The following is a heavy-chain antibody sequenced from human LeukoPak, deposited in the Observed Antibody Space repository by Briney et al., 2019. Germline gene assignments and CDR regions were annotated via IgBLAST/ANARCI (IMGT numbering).Heavy chain of an antibody. V-gene: IGHV3-13*04. CDR3: ARSLLAGTRGAFDI. CDR1: GFTFSSYD. D-gene: IGHD6-19*01. CDR2: IGTAGDT. J-gene: IGHJ3*02. Sequence: GGSLRLSCAASGFTFSSYDMHSVRQATGKGLEWVSAIGTAGDTYYPGSVKGRFTISRENAKNSLYLQMNSLRAGDTAVYYCARSLLAGTRGAFDIWGQGTMVTVSS.